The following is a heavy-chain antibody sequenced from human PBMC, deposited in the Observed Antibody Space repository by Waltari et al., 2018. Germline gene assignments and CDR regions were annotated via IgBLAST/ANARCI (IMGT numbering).Heavy chain of an antibody. CDR3: TRGGDDSSWYWRN. J-gene: IGHJ4*02. CDR2: INQDGSEK. D-gene: IGHD6-13*01. V-gene: IGHV3-7*01. CDR1: GFTFSTNW. Sequence: EVPLVESGVGLVQPGVSLRLSCAASGFTFSTNWMTWVHQAPGKGLEWVANINQDGSEKYSVESVKGRFTISRDNAKNSLYLQLNSLRADDTAVYYCTRGGDDSSWYWRNWGQGTLVTVSS.